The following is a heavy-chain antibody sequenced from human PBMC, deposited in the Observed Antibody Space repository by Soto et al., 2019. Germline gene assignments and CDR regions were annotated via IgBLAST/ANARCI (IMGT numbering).Heavy chain of an antibody. CDR2: INPNSGGT. D-gene: IGHD5-18*01. V-gene: IGHV1-2*02. J-gene: IGHJ6*02. CDR1: GYTFSSYD. Sequence: GASVKVSCKTSGYTFSSYDMHWVRQAPGQGLEWMGWINPNSGGTNYAQKFQGRVTMTRDTSISTAYMELSRLRSDDTAVYYCARERVDTAMVNDYYYGMDVWGQGTTVTVSS. CDR3: ARERVDTAMVNDYYYGMDV.